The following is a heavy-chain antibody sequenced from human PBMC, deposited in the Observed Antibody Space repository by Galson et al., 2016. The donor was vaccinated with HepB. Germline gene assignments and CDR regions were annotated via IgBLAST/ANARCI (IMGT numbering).Heavy chain of an antibody. Sequence: SLRLSCAASGFTFSSYAMHWVRQAPGKGLEWVALISYDGSNQVYADSVKGRFTISRDNSKNTFYLQKNGLRAEDTALYYCATLVYYDGFDIWGQGTMVAVSS. D-gene: IGHD3-3*01. CDR2: ISYDGSNQ. CDR1: GFTFSSYA. J-gene: IGHJ3*02. V-gene: IGHV3-30*04. CDR3: ATLVYYDGFDI.